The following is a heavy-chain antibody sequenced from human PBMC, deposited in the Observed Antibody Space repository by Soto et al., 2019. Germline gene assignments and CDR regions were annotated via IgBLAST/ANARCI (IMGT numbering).Heavy chain of an antibody. CDR1: GFTFSSYG. D-gene: IGHD6-13*01. V-gene: IGHV3-30*18. Sequence: GGSLRLSCAASGFTFSSYGMHWVRQAPGKGLEWVAVISYDGSNKYYADSVKGRFTISRDNSKNTLYLQMNSLRAEDTAVYYCAKERYSSSYGYYYMDVWGKGTTVTVSS. CDR3: AKERYSSSYGYYYMDV. J-gene: IGHJ6*03. CDR2: ISYDGSNK.